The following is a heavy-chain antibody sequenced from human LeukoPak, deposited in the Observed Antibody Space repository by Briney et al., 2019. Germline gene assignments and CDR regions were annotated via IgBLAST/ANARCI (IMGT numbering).Heavy chain of an antibody. CDR3: VRDKEPGWFDP. CDR1: GFTFSSYG. V-gene: IGHV3-33*01. CDR2: IWYDGSNK. J-gene: IGHJ5*02. Sequence: PGRSLRLSCAASGFTFSSYGMHWVRQAPGKGLEWVAVIWYDGSNKYYADSVKGRFTISRDNSKNTLYLQMNSLRAEDTAVYYCVRDKEPGWFDPWGQGTLVTVSP.